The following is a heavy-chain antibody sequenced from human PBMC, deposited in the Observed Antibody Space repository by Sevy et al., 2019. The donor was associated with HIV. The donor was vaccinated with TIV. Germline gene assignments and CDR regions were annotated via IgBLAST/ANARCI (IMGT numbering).Heavy chain of an antibody. CDR1: GFTVSDNH. Sequence: GGSLRLSCAASGFTVSDNHMNWVRQAPGKGLEWVSVIYSSDRTDYADSVKGRFTVSRDNPKNTLYLQMNSLRAEDTAVDYCSGDKVTYYYDSSGYYTSGYGMDVWGQGTTVTVSS. V-gene: IGHV3-53*01. J-gene: IGHJ6*02. CDR3: SGDKVTYYYDSSGYYTSGYGMDV. D-gene: IGHD3-22*01. CDR2: IYSSDRT.